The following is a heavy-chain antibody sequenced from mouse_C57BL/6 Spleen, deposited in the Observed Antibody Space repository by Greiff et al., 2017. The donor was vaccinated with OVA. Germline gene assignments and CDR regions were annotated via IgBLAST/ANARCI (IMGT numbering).Heavy chain of an antibody. CDR3: ARVEGYSNYVGY. Sequence: QVQLQQPGAELVKPGASVKLSCKASGYTFTSYWMPWVKQRPGQGLEWIGLIHPNSGSTNYNEKFKSKATLTVDKSSSTAYMQLSSLTSEDSAVYYCARVEGYSNYVGYWGQGTTLTVSS. CDR2: IHPNSGST. V-gene: IGHV1-64*01. CDR1: GYTFTSYW. D-gene: IGHD2-5*01. J-gene: IGHJ2*01.